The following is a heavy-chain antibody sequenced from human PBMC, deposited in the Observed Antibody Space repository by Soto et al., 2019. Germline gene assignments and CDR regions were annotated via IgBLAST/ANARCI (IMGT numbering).Heavy chain of an antibody. V-gene: IGHV3-23*01. D-gene: IGHD3-10*01. Sequence: EVQLLESGGDLVQPGGSLRLSCAAYGFTFSSYAMSWVRQAPGKGLEWVSGIRGNDVSTNYADAVKGRFTISRDNSKNILYLKMNSLRAEDTVLYYCAKEVRGVSRQVYYYYGMAVWGHGTTVTVSS. CDR3: AKEVRGVSRQVYYYYGMAV. CDR1: GFTFSSYA. CDR2: IRGNDVST. J-gene: IGHJ6*02.